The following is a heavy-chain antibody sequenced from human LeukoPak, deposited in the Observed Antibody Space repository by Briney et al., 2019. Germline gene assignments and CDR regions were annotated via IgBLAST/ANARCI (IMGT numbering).Heavy chain of an antibody. D-gene: IGHD5-18*01. CDR3: ARRPRSDTAMVRFSY. Sequence: SETLSLTCTVSGGSISSSSYYWGWIRQPPGKGLEWIGNIYYSGSTYYNPSLKSRVTISVDTSKNQFSLKLSSVTAADTAVYYCARRPRSDTAMVRFSYWGQGTLVTVSS. CDR1: GGSISSSSYY. V-gene: IGHV4-39*07. CDR2: IYYSGST. J-gene: IGHJ4*02.